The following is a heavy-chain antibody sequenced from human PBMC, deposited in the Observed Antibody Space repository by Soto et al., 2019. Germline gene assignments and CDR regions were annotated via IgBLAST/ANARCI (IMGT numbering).Heavy chain of an antibody. CDR2: ISYDGSNK. D-gene: IGHD3-22*01. V-gene: IGHV3-30-3*01. J-gene: IGHJ6*02. CDR1: GFTFSSYA. CDR3: AREKAYYYDSTRGMDV. Sequence: GGSLRLSCAASGFTFSSYAMHWVRQAPGKGLEWVAVISYDGSNKYYADSVKGRFTISRDNPKNTLYLQMNSLRAEDTAVYYCAREKAYYYDSTRGMDVWGQGTTVTVSS.